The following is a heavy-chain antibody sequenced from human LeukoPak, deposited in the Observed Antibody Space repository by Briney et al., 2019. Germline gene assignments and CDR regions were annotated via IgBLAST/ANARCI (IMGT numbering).Heavy chain of an antibody. CDR2: INSDGSRT. Sequence: GGSLRLSCTASGFTFTSYWMQWVRQAPGKGLVWVSRINSDGSRTNYADSVKGRFTISRDNAKNTLYLQMSSLRAEDTAVYYCARVLTGSWDWFDPWGQGTLVTVSS. D-gene: IGHD2-8*02. V-gene: IGHV3-74*01. CDR1: GFTFTSYW. CDR3: ARVLTGSWDWFDP. J-gene: IGHJ5*02.